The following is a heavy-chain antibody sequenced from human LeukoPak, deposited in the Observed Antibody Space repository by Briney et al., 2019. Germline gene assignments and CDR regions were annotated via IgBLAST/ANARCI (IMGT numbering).Heavy chain of an antibody. CDR2: INHSGST. V-gene: IGHV4-34*01. CDR1: GGSFSGYY. CDR3: ARVGILRFPSNWFDP. Sequence: KPSETLSLTCAVYGGSFSGYYWSWIRQPPGKGLEWLGEINHSGSTNYNPSLKSRVTISVDTSKNQFSLKLSSVTAAGEAAYYCARVGILRFPSNWFDPWGQGTLVTVSS. J-gene: IGHJ5*02. D-gene: IGHD3-3*01.